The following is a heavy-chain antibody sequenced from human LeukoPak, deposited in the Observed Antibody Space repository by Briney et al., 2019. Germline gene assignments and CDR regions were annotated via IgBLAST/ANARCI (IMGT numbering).Heavy chain of an antibody. CDR3: ARGASLAAAGTGAFDI. J-gene: IGHJ3*02. CDR2: TYYRSKWYN. D-gene: IGHD6-13*01. Sequence: SQTLSLTCAISGDSVSSNSAAWNWIRQSPSRGLEWLGRTYYRSKWYNDYAVSVKSRITGNPDTSKNQFSLQLNSVTPEDTAVYYCARGASLAAAGTGAFDIWGQGTMVTVSS. CDR1: GDSVSSNSAA. V-gene: IGHV6-1*01.